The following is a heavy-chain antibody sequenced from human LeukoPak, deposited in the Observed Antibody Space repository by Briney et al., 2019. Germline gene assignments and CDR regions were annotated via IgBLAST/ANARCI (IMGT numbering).Heavy chain of an antibody. CDR3: ASAGVTMVRGGFDI. J-gene: IGHJ3*02. D-gene: IGHD3-10*01. V-gene: IGHV1-69*01. Sequence: GTSVTLSCKASGGTFSSYAISWVRQAPGQGLEWMGGIIPIFGTANYAQKFQGRVTITADESTSTAYMELSSLRSEDTAVYYCASAGVTMVRGGFDIWGQGTMVTVSS. CDR2: IIPIFGTA. CDR1: GGTFSSYA.